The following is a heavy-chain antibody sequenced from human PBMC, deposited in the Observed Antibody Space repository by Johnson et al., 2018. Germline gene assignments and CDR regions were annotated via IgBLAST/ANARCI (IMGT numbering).Heavy chain of an antibody. J-gene: IGHJ6*03. Sequence: QVRLQESGPGVVKHSETLSLTCTVSAGSIRSDYWNWIRQAPGKRLEGIGYILHSGSTSYNPSVRSRGTILAATSKNQFSLNLHSVTAADTAVYYCAWGVRRAARPRDSYYYMDVWGKGTTVIVSS. D-gene: IGHD6-6*01. CDR2: ILHSGST. CDR3: AWGVRRAARPRDSYYYMDV. CDR1: AGSIRSDY. V-gene: IGHV4-59*03.